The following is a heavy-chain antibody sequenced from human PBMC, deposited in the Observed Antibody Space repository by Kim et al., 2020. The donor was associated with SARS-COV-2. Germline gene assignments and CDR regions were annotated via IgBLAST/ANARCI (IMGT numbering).Heavy chain of an antibody. CDR1: GFTVSSNY. CDR2: IYSGGST. V-gene: IGHV3-53*04. CDR3: ARAVSSSGWYGTFDY. J-gene: IGHJ4*02. D-gene: IGHD6-19*01. Sequence: GGSLRLSCAASGFTVSSNYMSWVRQAPGKGLEWVSVIYSGGSTYYADSVKGRFTISIHNSKNTLYLQMNSLRAEDTAVYYCARAVSSSGWYGTFDYWGQGTLVTVSS.